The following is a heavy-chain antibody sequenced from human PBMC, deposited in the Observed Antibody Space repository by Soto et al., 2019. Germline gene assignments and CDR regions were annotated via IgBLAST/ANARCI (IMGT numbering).Heavy chain of an antibody. CDR2: IIPLYGTA. V-gene: IGHV1-69*01. CDR1: GGTFSSFG. CDR3: ARDRSMDGYNSRSFDY. J-gene: IGHJ4*02. Sequence: QVQLVQSGAEVKKPGSSVKVSCKASGGTFSSFGFNWVRQAPGQGLEWMGGIIPLYGTANHAQRFQGRVTISADESTSTVYMEVISLRSEDTAIHYCARDRSMDGYNSRSFDYWGQGTLVTVSS. D-gene: IGHD5-12*01.